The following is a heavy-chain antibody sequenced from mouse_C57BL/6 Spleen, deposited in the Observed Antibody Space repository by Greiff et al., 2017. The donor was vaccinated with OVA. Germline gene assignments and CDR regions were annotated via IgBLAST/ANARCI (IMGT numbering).Heavy chain of an antibody. CDR2: IYPGDGDT. CDR3: AREGVYDGYYVYY. CDR1: GYAFSSSW. D-gene: IGHD2-3*01. V-gene: IGHV1-82*01. Sequence: VQLQQSGPELVKPGASVKISCKASGYAFSSSWMNWVKQRPGTGLEWIGRIYPGDGDTNYNGKFKGKATLTADKSSSTAYMQLSSLTSEDSAVDFCAREGVYDGYYVYYWGQGTTLTVSS. J-gene: IGHJ2*01.